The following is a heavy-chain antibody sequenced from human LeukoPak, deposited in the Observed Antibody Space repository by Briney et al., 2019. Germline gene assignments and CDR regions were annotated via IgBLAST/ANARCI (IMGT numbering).Heavy chain of an antibody. CDR1: GGSFNGYY. CDR2: INHSGGT. V-gene: IGHV4-34*01. Sequence: SETLSLTCAVYGGSFNGYYWSWIRRPPGKGLEWIGEINHSGGTNYNPSLKSRVTISVDKSKNQFSLKLSSVTAADTAVYYCARDRYYYYGMDVWGQGTTVTVSS. J-gene: IGHJ6*02. CDR3: ARDRYYYYGMDV.